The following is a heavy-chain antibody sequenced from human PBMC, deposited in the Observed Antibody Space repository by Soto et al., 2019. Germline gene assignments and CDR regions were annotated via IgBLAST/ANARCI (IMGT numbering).Heavy chain of an antibody. Sequence: QLQVQESGPGLVKPSETLSLTCTVSGGSIISSNYYWGWIRQPPGKGLEWIGSLYYSGSTYYNPSFKSRVTTSVDTSKNQFSLKLSSVTAADTAVYYCARTYVTDMVVVPVAKDYMDVWGKGTTVTVSS. CDR2: LYYSGST. V-gene: IGHV4-39*01. CDR3: ARTYVTDMVVVPVAKDYMDV. J-gene: IGHJ6*03. CDR1: GGSIISSNYY. D-gene: IGHD2-2*01.